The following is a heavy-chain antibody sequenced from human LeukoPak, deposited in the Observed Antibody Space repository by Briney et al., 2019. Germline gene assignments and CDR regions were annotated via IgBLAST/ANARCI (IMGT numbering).Heavy chain of an antibody. D-gene: IGHD3-22*01. Sequence: SETLSLTCTVSGVSITSRSYYWGWIRQPPGRGLEWIGSIYHLGSVRYNPSLKNRVTISVDTSMNQFSLNLSSVTAADTAVFYCARSRPDISGYYSSGIFDYWGRGTLVTISS. CDR1: GVSITSRSYY. J-gene: IGHJ4*02. CDR3: ARSRPDISGYYSSGIFDY. CDR2: IYHLGSV. V-gene: IGHV4-39*01.